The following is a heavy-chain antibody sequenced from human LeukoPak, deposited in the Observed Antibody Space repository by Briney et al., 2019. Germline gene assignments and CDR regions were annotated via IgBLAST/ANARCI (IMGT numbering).Heavy chain of an antibody. V-gene: IGHV3-48*01. J-gene: IGHJ4*02. CDR2: INGRSSTI. D-gene: IGHD6-6*01. CDR3: AAYSSCDY. Sequence: GGSLRLSCAASGFTFSAYSMNWVRQAPGKGLEWLSSINGRSSTIYYADSVKGRFTISRDNSKNTLYLQMNSLRAEDTAVYYCAAYSSCDYWGQGTLVTVSS. CDR1: GFTFSAYS.